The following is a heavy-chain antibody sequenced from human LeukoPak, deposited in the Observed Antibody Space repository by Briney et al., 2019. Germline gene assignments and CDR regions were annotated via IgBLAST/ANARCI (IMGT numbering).Heavy chain of an antibody. D-gene: IGHD3-22*01. J-gene: IGHJ4*02. CDR2: INSDGSST. CDR3: ASYAGGNYDSSGYYWNY. CDR1: GFTFSSYW. V-gene: IGHV3-74*01. Sequence: GGCLRLSCAASGFTFSSYWMHWVRQAPGKGLVWVSRINSDGSSTTYADSVKGRFTISRDNAKNTLYLQMNSLRAEDTAVYYCASYAGGNYDSSGYYWNYWGQGTLVTVSS.